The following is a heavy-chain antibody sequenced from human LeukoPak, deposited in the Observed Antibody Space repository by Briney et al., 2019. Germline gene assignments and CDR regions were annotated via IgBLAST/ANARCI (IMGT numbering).Heavy chain of an antibody. J-gene: IGHJ5*02. D-gene: IGHD3-16*01. CDR3: ARHYGP. Sequence: PSGTLSLTCAVSGGSIINSNWWSWVRQPPGKGLEWIGEIDHSGSTSYNPSLKSRVTMSVDTSKNQFSLKPNSVTAADTAVYYCARHYGPWGQGTLVTVSS. CDR2: IDHSGST. CDR1: GGSIINSNW. V-gene: IGHV4-4*02.